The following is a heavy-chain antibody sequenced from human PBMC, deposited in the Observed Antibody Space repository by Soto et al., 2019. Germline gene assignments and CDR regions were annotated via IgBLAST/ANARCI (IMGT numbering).Heavy chain of an antibody. Sequence: GGSLRLSCAASGFTFSSYAMHWVRQAPGKGLEWVAVISYDGSNKYYADSVKGRFTISRDNSKNTLYLQMNSLRAEVTAVYYCARGKPTYCSSTSCYQGKAMYYYYGMDVWGQGTTVTVSS. V-gene: IGHV3-30-3*01. CDR3: ARGKPTYCSSTSCYQGKAMYYYYGMDV. CDR1: GFTFSSYA. J-gene: IGHJ6*02. D-gene: IGHD2-2*01. CDR2: ISYDGSNK.